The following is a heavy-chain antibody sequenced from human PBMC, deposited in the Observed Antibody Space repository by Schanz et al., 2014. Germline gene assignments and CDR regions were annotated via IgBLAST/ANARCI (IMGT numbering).Heavy chain of an antibody. CDR2: IYLSGGT. CDR1: DDSISRSNW. D-gene: IGHD3-10*01. V-gene: IGHV4-4*02. CDR3: ARATYYYESGSYDDFYYYGMDV. J-gene: IGHJ6*02. Sequence: QVQLQESGPGLVKPSGTLSLTCAVSDDSISRSNWWTWVRQPPGKGLEWIGEIYLSGGTSYNPSPKGRPPISLHKSKNQFSLRLGSGTAADTAVYYCARATYYYESGSYDDFYYYGMDVWGQGTTVTVSS.